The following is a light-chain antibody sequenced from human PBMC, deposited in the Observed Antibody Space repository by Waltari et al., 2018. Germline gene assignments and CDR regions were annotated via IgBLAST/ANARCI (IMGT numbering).Light chain of an antibody. CDR1: QSVRNY. J-gene: IGKJ4*01. Sequence: EIVLIQSPATLALSPGERATLSCRASQSVRNYLAWFQQKPGQVPRLLIDDTSNRGTGVPARVSGSGSGTDFTLTISSLESEDFAVYYCQQRSSWPLTFGGGTKVQIK. CDR2: DTS. CDR3: QQRSSWPLT. V-gene: IGKV3-11*01.